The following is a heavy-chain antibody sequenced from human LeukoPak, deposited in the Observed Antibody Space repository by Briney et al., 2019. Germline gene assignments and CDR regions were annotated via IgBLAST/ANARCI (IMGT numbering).Heavy chain of an antibody. CDR2: IIPILGIA. Sequence: GASVKVSCKASGGTFSSYAISWVRQAPGQGLEWMGRIIPILGIANYAQKFQGRVTIAADKSTSTAYMELSSPRSEDTAVYYCARAEGSSGYQNWFDPWGQGTLVTVSS. CDR1: GGTFSSYA. D-gene: IGHD3-22*01. V-gene: IGHV1-69*04. J-gene: IGHJ5*02. CDR3: ARAEGSSGYQNWFDP.